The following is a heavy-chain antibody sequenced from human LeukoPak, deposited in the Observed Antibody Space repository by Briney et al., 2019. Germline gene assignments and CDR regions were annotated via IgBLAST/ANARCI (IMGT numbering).Heavy chain of an antibody. CDR3: AKIRRDSSGGYGTYFDY. Sequence: PGGSLRLSCAASGFTFSGYAMTWVRQTPGKGPEWVSVISGSGGSSYYADSVKGRFTISRDNSKNTLYLQMNNLRAEDTALYYCAKIRRDSSGGYGTYFDYWGQGTLVTVSS. V-gene: IGHV3-23*01. CDR1: GFTFSGYA. D-gene: IGHD6-19*01. CDR2: ISGSGGSS. J-gene: IGHJ4*02.